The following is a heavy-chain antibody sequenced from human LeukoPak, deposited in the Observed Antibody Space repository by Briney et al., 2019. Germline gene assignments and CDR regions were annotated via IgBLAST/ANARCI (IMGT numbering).Heavy chain of an antibody. D-gene: IGHD6-19*01. V-gene: IGHV3-9*01. CDR1: GFTFDDYA. CDR2: ISWNSGSI. Sequence: GGSLRLSCAASGFTFDDYAMHWVRQAPGKGLEWVSGISWNSGSIGYADSVKGRFTISRDNAKNSLYLQMNSLRAEDTAVYYCARRNDVAVAGIDVWGQGTLVTVSS. J-gene: IGHJ4*02. CDR3: ARRNDVAVAGIDV.